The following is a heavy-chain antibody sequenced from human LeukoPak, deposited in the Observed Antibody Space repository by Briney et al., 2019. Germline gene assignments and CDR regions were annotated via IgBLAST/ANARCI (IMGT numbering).Heavy chain of an antibody. V-gene: IGHV4-59*01. CDR3: ARDLVTVTKGFET. J-gene: IGHJ3*01. CDR2: ISYIGSP. CDR1: AASFSSYY. Sequence: SETLSLPCAVSAASFSSYYWTWIRQSPGKGLEWLGDISYIGSPNYNPYLKSRVTISIDTSRNQFSLQLMSVTPADTAVYYCARDLVTVTKGFETWGQGTMVSVSS. D-gene: IGHD4-11*01.